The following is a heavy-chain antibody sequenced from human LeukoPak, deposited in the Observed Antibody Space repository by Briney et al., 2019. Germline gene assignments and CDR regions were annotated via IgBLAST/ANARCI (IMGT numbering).Heavy chain of an antibody. D-gene: IGHD2-15*01. CDR3: ARTTEGYCRGRSCYSYYYYMDV. CDR1: GGSFSGYY. Sequence: PSETPSLTCAVYGGSFSGYYWSWIRQPPGKGLEWIGEINHSGSTNYNPSLKSRVTISVDTSKNQFSLKLSSVTAADTAVYYCARTTEGYCRGRSCYSYYYYMDVWGKGTTVTVSS. V-gene: IGHV4-34*01. CDR2: INHSGST. J-gene: IGHJ6*03.